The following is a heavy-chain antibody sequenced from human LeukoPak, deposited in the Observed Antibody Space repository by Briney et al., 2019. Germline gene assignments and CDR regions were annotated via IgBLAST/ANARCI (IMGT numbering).Heavy chain of an antibody. Sequence: QAGGPLRLSCAASGFTFSSYGMHWVSQAPGKGLEWVAFIRYDGSNKYYADSVKGRFTISRDNSKNTLYLQMNSLRAEDTAVYYCAKDKNPYYYDSSGAIDYWGQGTLVTVSS. CDR1: GFTFSSYG. D-gene: IGHD3-22*01. J-gene: IGHJ4*02. CDR2: IRYDGSNK. V-gene: IGHV3-30*02. CDR3: AKDKNPYYYDSSGAIDY.